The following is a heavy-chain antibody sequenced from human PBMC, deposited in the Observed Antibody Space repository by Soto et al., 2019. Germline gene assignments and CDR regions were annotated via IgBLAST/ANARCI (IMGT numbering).Heavy chain of an antibody. V-gene: IGHV4-4*02. J-gene: IGHJ4*02. CDR2: IYHSGST. CDR1: GGSISTSNW. Sequence: SETLSLTCSVSGGSISTSNWWSLFRQPPGKGLEWIGEIYHSGSTNYNPSLKSRVTISVDKSKNQFSLKLSSVTAADTAVYYCARVGPYYALDYWGQGTLVTVSS. CDR3: ARVGPYYALDY. D-gene: IGHD3-10*01.